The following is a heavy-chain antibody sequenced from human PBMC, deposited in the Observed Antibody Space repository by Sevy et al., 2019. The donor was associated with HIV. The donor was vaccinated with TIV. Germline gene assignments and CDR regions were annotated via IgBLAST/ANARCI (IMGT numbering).Heavy chain of an antibody. Sequence: SESLSLTCAVYGGSFSGYYWSWIRQPPGKGLEWIGEINHSGSTNYNPSLKSRVTISVDTSKNQFSLKLSSVTAADTAVYYCARLGRPRSSWYRCLPYYYYGMDVWGQGTTDTVSS. D-gene: IGHD6-13*01. CDR1: GGSFSGYY. CDR3: ARLGRPRSSWYRCLPYYYYGMDV. V-gene: IGHV4-34*01. CDR2: INHSGST. J-gene: IGHJ6*02.